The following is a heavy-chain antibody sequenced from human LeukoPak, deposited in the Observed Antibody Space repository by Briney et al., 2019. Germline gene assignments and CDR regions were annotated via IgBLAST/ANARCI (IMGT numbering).Heavy chain of an antibody. D-gene: IGHD3-22*01. CDR2: ISAYNGNT. CDR3: ARSYYDSSLNFDY. J-gene: IGHJ4*02. Sequence: ASVKVSCKASGYTFNNYDINWVRQAPGQGLEWMGWISAYNGNTNYAQKLQGRVTMTTDTSTSTAYMELRSLRSDDTAVYYCARSYYDSSLNFDYWGQGTLVTVSS. CDR1: GYTFNNYD. V-gene: IGHV1-18*01.